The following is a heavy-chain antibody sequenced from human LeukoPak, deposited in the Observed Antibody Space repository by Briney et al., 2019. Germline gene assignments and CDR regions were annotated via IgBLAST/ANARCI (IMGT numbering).Heavy chain of an antibody. D-gene: IGHD5-12*01. Sequence: SQTLSLTCTVSGGSISSGSYYWSWIRQPAGKGLEWIGRIYTSRSTNYNPSLKSRVTISVDTSKNQFSLKLSSVTAADTAVYYCARGAYSGTRDWFDPWGQGTLVTVSS. V-gene: IGHV4-61*02. CDR2: IYTSRST. CDR1: GGSISSGSYY. J-gene: IGHJ5*02. CDR3: ARGAYSGTRDWFDP.